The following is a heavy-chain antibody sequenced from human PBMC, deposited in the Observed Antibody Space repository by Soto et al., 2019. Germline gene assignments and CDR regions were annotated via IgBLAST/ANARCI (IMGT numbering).Heavy chain of an antibody. V-gene: IGHV1-69*01. CDR3: ARDRPALLLTYYGMDV. J-gene: IGHJ6*02. D-gene: IGHD2-15*01. CDR1: GGTFSSYA. CDR2: IIPIFGTA. Sequence: QVQLVQSGAEVKKPGSSVKVSCKASGGTFSSYAISWVRQAPGQGLEWMGGIIPIFGTANYAQKFQGRVTITADESTSTAYMELSSLRPGDTAVYYCARDRPALLLTYYGMDVWGQGTTVTVSS.